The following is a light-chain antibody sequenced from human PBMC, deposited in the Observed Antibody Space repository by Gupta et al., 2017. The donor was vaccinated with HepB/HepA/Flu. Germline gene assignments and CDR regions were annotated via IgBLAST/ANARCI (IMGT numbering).Light chain of an antibody. Sequence: EIVLTQSPATLSLSPGERATLSCRASQSVNNYLVWYQQKPGQAPRLLINDASKRAAGVPARFSGRGSGTDFTLTIRSREPEDFAVYHWQHRNYSPCTFGRGTKVEIK. CDR1: QSVNNY. CDR3: QHRNYSPCT. CDR2: DAS. V-gene: IGKV3-11*01. J-gene: IGKJ1*01.